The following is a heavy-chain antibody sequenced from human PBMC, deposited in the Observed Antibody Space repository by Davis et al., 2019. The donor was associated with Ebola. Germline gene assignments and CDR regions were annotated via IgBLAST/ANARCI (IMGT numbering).Heavy chain of an antibody. CDR1: GYTFTSYY. CDR2: INPSGGST. Sequence: ASVKVSCKASGYTFTSYYMHWVRQAPGQGLEWMGIINPSGGSTSYAQKFQGRVTMTTDTSTSTAYMELRSLRSDDTAVYYCARDRGRSGRFDPWGQGTLVTVSS. J-gene: IGHJ5*02. V-gene: IGHV1-46*01. CDR3: ARDRGRSGRFDP. D-gene: IGHD3-10*01.